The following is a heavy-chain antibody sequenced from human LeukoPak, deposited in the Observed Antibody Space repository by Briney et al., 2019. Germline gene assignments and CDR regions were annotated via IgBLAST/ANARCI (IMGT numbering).Heavy chain of an antibody. CDR2: IYYSGST. CDR3: ARVVRGVIMYYFDY. D-gene: IGHD3-10*01. V-gene: IGHV4-59*01. CDR1: GGSISSYY. Sequence: SETLSLTCTVSGGSISSYYWSWIRQPPGKGLEWIGYIYYSGSTNYNPSLKSRVTISVDTSKNQFSLKLSSVTAADTAAYYCARVVRGVIMYYFDYWGQGTLVTVSS. J-gene: IGHJ4*02.